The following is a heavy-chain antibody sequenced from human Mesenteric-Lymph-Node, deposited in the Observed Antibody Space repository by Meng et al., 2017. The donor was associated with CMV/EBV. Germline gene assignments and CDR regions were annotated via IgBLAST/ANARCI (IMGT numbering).Heavy chain of an antibody. Sequence: SGFLVSSNYMNWVRQAPGKGLEWVSVIYSGGSTYYADSVKGRFTISRDSSKNTLYLQMNSLRAEDTAVYYCARGRGGSYPYWYFDLWGRGTLVTVSS. J-gene: IGHJ2*01. CDR2: IYSGGST. CDR3: ARGRGGSYPYWYFDL. D-gene: IGHD1-26*01. V-gene: IGHV3-66*01. CDR1: GFLVSSNY.